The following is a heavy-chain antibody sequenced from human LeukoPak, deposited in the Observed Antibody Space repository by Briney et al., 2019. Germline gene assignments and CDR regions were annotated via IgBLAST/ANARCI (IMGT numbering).Heavy chain of an antibody. J-gene: IGHJ4*02. D-gene: IGHD3-16*01. Sequence: PGGALRLSCAPSGFTFDDYAMHWVRHAPRKGVEWVSLISVYDNNTYYVDSVKGRFTISRDNSKNSLHVQMNNLRSEDTALYYCAKQAASGGGVDYWGQGTLVTVSS. CDR2: ISVYDNNT. CDR3: AKQAASGGGVDY. CDR1: GFTFDDYA. V-gene: IGHV3-43*02.